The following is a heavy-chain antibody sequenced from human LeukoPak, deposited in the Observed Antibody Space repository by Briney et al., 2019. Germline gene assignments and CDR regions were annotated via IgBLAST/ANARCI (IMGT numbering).Heavy chain of an antibody. D-gene: IGHD3-10*01. CDR2: ISAYNGNT. Sequence: ASVKVSCKASGYTSTSYGISWVRQAPGQGLEWMGWISAYNGNTNYAQKLQGRVTMTTDTSTSTAYMELRSLRSDDTAVYYCARSRITMVRGASRANWFDPWGQGTLVTVSS. CDR3: ARSRITMVRGASRANWFDP. J-gene: IGHJ5*02. V-gene: IGHV1-18*01. CDR1: GYTSTSYG.